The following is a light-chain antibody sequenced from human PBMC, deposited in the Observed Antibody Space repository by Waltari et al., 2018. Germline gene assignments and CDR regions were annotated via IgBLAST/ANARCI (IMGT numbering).Light chain of an antibody. Sequence: QSALAQPASVSGSPGQSITISCTGTGSDVGGYNYVSWSQQHPDQAPRLIICDVTKRPSGVSNRFSGPKSGNTASLTISGLQAADEADYYCSSYATSNILLFGGGTKLTVL. J-gene: IGLJ2*01. CDR1: GSDVGGYNY. V-gene: IGLV2-14*03. CDR3: SSYATSNILL. CDR2: DVT.